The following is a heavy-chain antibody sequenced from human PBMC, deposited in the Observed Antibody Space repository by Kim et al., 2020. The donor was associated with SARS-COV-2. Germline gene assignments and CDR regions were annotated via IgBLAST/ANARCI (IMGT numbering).Heavy chain of an antibody. CDR3: ARGVSRDSSSWLDY. J-gene: IGHJ4*02. D-gene: IGHD6-13*01. Sequence: NPTLKSRVTISVDTSNNQFSLELSSVTAADTAVYYCARGVSRDSSSWLDYWGQGTLVTVSS. V-gene: IGHV4-34*01.